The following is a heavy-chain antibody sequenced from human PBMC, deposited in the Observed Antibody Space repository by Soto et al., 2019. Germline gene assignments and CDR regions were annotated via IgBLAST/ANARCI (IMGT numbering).Heavy chain of an antibody. CDR3: ARDDNYDILTGYYPDRGEHGMDV. CDR1: GYSISSGYY. J-gene: IGHJ6*02. V-gene: IGHV4-38-2*02. D-gene: IGHD3-9*01. CDR2: IFHSGTT. Sequence: SETLSLTCAVSGYSISSGYYWSWIRQPPGKGLEWSGGIFHSGTTYYKPSVKSRVTMSVDTSKNHFSLKLTSVTAADTALYSCARDDNYDILTGYYPDRGEHGMDVWGQGTTVTVSS.